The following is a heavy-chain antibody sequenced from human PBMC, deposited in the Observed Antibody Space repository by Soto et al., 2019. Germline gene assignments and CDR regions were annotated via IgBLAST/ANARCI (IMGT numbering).Heavy chain of an antibody. CDR1: GFTFDDYG. Sequence: EVQLVESGGGVVRPGGSLRLSCAASGFTFDDYGMSWVRQAPGKGLEWVSGVDWNGGSTGYADSVKGRFTISRDNAKNFLYLQMNSLRAEDTALYYCARAKEITYDFWSGYNGFDYWGQGTLVTVSS. V-gene: IGHV3-20*04. CDR2: VDWNGGST. J-gene: IGHJ4*02. CDR3: ARAKEITYDFWSGYNGFDY. D-gene: IGHD3-3*01.